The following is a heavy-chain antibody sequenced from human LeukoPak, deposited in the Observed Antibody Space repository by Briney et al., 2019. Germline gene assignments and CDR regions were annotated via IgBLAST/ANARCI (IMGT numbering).Heavy chain of an antibody. CDR3: ARDSYWLGGTIGAFDI. CDR1: GFTFSSYG. V-gene: IGHV3-21*01. D-gene: IGHD3-10*01. Sequence: GGSLRLSCAASGFTFSSYGMHWVRQAPGGGLEWVSSMSSSGSSIYYADSVKGRFTISRDNAKTSLYLQINSLRAEDTAVYYCARDSYWLGGTIGAFDIWGQGTMVTVSS. CDR2: MSSSGSSI. J-gene: IGHJ3*02.